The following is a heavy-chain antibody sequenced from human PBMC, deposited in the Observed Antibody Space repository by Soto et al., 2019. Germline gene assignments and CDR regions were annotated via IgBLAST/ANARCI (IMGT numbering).Heavy chain of an antibody. V-gene: IGHV1-3*05. CDR3: ARDGGDCGYRLIYYCYTGLDV. CDR1: GYDFSSYA. Sequence: QVQLVQSGAEEKQPGASVRLSCKASGYDFSSYAMHWVRQAPGQRLEWMGWINIGSGNTEYSQNFQDRITITRDTSSSTVYMELNSLKSEDTAVYYCARDGGDCGYRLIYYCYTGLDVWGQGTMVTVSS. D-gene: IGHD5-12*01. J-gene: IGHJ6*02. CDR2: INIGSGNT.